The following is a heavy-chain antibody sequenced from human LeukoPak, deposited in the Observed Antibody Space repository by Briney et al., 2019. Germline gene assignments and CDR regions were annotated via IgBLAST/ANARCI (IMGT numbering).Heavy chain of an antibody. CDR1: GFTFTNYG. CDR2: ISAYNGNT. CDR3: ARDEDYGIFVNVDY. D-gene: IGHD4-17*01. V-gene: IGHV1-18*04. Sequence: ASVKVSCKASGFTFTNYGITWVRQAPGQGLEWVGWISAYNGNTKYAQKFQGRVTMTTDTSTSTAYMELRSLRSDDTAVYYCARDEDYGIFVNVDYWGQGTLVTVSS. J-gene: IGHJ4*02.